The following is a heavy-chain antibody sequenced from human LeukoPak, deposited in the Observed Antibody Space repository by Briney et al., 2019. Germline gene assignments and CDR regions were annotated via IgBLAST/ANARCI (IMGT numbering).Heavy chain of an antibody. CDR1: GYTFTSYD. CDR3: ARGAAGSSSFDY. Sequence: ASVKVSCKASGYTFTSYDINWVRQATGQGLEWMGWMNPNSGNTGYAQKFQGRVTMTRNTSTSTAYMELSSLRSEDTAVYYCARGAAGSSSFDYWGQGTLVTVSS. D-gene: IGHD6-6*01. V-gene: IGHV1-8*01. CDR2: MNPNSGNT. J-gene: IGHJ4*02.